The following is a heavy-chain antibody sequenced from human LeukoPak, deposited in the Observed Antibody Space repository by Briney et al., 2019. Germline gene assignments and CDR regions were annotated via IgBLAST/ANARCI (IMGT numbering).Heavy chain of an antibody. CDR2: INHSGSN. CDR1: GGPFSDYY. D-gene: IGHD3-22*01. CDR3: ARSLGYYDSSGFTSLGYFDY. V-gene: IGHV4-34*01. Sequence: SETLSLTCAVYGGPFSDYYWRWIRQPPGKGLDWIGEINHSGSNNYHPSLKSRVTISIDTSKNQFSLKLSSVTTADTAVYYCARSLGYYDSSGFTSLGYFDYWGQGNLVTVSS. J-gene: IGHJ4*02.